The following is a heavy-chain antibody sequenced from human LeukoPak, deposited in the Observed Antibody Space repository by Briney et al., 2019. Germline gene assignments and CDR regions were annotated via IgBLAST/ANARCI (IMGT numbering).Heavy chain of an antibody. CDR2: MNPNSGGT. Sequence: ASVKVSCKASGYTFTSYDINWVRQATGQGLEWMGWMNPNSGGTNYAQKFQGRVTMTRDTSISTAYMELSRLRSDDTAVYYCARATKAVTGYSSSWYKNWFDPWGQGTLVTVSS. J-gene: IGHJ5*02. V-gene: IGHV1-2*02. CDR3: ARATKAVTGYSSSWYKNWFDP. CDR1: GYTFTSYD. D-gene: IGHD6-13*01.